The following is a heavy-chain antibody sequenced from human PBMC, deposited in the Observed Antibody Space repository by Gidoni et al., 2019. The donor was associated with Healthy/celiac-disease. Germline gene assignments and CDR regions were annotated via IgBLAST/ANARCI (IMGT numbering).Heavy chain of an antibody. D-gene: IGHD6-19*01. Sequence: QVQLVESGGGVVQPERSLRLSCAASGFTFSSYGMHWVRQAPGKGLEWVAVIWYDGSNKYYADSVKGRFTISRDNSKNTLYLQMNSLRAEDTAVYYCARVKRFTSGWYHYYGMDVWGQGTTVTVSS. CDR3: ARVKRFTSGWYHYYGMDV. V-gene: IGHV3-33*01. J-gene: IGHJ6*02. CDR1: GFTFSSYG. CDR2: IWYDGSNK.